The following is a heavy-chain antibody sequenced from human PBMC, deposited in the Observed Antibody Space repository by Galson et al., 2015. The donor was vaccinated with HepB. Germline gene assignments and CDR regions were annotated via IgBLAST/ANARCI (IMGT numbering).Heavy chain of an antibody. CDR1: AFTFSDFS. D-gene: IGHD6-19*01. CDR3: ARDRRYNSGWYYFDY. V-gene: IGHV3-11*01. J-gene: IGHJ4*02. CDR2: ISNSGGTM. Sequence: SLRLSCAASAFTFSDFSMSWIRQAPGKGLEWVSYISNSGGTMYYADSVKGRFTISRDNAKDSLYLQMNSLRPDDTAVYYCARDRRYNSGWYYFDYWGQGTLVIVSS.